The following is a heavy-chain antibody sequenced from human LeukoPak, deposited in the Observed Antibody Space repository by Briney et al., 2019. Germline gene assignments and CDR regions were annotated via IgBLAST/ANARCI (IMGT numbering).Heavy chain of an antibody. CDR1: GGTFSSYT. CDR2: IIPILGIA. D-gene: IGHD3-10*01. Sequence: SVKVSCKASGGTFSSYTISWVRQAPGQGLEWMGRIIPILGIANYAQKFQGRVTITADKSTSTAYMELSSLRSEDTAVYYCARAPHGMARGVSWFDPWGQGTLVTVSS. CDR3: ARAPHGMARGVSWFDP. J-gene: IGHJ5*02. V-gene: IGHV1-69*02.